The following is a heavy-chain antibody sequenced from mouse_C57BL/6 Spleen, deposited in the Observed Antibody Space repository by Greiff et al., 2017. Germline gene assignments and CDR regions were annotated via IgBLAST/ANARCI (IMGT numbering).Heavy chain of an antibody. J-gene: IGHJ4*01. Sequence: QVQLQQPGAELVKPGASVKMSCKASGYTFTSYWITWVKQRPGQGLEWIGDIYPGSGSTNYNEKFKSKATLTVDTSYSTAYMQLSSLTSEDSAVYYCARQRDYDVDYAMDYWGQGTSVTVSS. CDR1: GYTFTSYW. D-gene: IGHD2-4*01. V-gene: IGHV1-55*01. CDR3: ARQRDYDVDYAMDY. CDR2: IYPGSGST.